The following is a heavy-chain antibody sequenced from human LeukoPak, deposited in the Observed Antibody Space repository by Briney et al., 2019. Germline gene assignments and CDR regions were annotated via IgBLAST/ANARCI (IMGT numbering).Heavy chain of an antibody. CDR2: IYYSGST. D-gene: IGHD5-24*01. Sequence: SETLSLTCTVSGGSISSYYWSWIRQPPGKGLEWIGYIYYSGSTNYNPSLKSRVTISVGTSKNQFSLKLSSVTAADTAVYYCAREADRMATITPHFDYWGQGTLVTVSS. CDR1: GGSISSYY. CDR3: AREADRMATITPHFDY. V-gene: IGHV4-59*01. J-gene: IGHJ4*02.